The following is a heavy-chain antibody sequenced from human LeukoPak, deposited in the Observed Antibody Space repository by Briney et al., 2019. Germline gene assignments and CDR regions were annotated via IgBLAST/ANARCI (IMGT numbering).Heavy chain of an antibody. V-gene: IGHV3-48*03. CDR3: ARAEVRNAFFFDG. J-gene: IGHJ4*02. D-gene: IGHD1-1*01. CDR2: ISGSGSTI. CDR1: GFTFSSYE. Sequence: GGSLRLSCAASGFTFSSYEMNWVRQAPGKGLEWVSDISGSGSTIYYADSVKGRFTISRDNAKNSLSLQLYSLRAEDTCIYYCARAEVRNAFFFDGWGQGTLVTVSS.